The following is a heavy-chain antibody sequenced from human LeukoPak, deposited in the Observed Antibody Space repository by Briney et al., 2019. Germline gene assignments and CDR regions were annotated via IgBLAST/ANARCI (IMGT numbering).Heavy chain of an antibody. CDR3: ASGPHGSGSYYIG. CDR2: IYYSGST. J-gene: IGHJ4*02. D-gene: IGHD3-10*01. CDR1: GGSISSYY. Sequence: PSETLSLTCTVSGGSISSYYWSWIRQPPGKGLEWIGSIYYSGSTYYNPSLKSRVTISVDTSKNQFSLKLSSVTAADTAVYYCASGPHGSGSYYIGWGQGTLVTVSS. V-gene: IGHV4-59*04.